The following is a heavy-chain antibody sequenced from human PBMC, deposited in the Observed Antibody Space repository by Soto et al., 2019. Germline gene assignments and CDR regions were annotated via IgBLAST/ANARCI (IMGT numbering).Heavy chain of an antibody. J-gene: IGHJ4*02. CDR1: GFTFSSYG. Sequence: GGSLRLSCAASGFTFSSYGMHWVRQAPGKGLEWVAVISYDGSNKYYAASVKGRFTISRDNSRNTLYLQMNSLRAEDTAVYYCAKVNCGGDCYFPLLDYWGLGTMVTVYS. D-gene: IGHD2-21*02. CDR2: ISYDGSNK. V-gene: IGHV3-30*18. CDR3: AKVNCGGDCYFPLLDY.